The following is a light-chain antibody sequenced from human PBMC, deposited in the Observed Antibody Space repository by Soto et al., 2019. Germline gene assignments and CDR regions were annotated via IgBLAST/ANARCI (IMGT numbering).Light chain of an antibody. CDR1: QSITNR. J-gene: IGKJ1*01. V-gene: IGKV1-5*01. CDR2: GAS. CDR3: QQYDSFSGT. Sequence: DIQMTQSPSTLSASVGDRVTITCRASQSITNRLAWYQQKPGKAPKLLIYGASSLESGVPSRFSGSGSGTEFTLTITNLQPDDFATYYCQQYDSFSGTFGQGTKVDNK.